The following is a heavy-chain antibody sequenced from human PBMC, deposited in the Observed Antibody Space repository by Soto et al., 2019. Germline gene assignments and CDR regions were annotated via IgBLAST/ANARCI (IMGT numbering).Heavy chain of an antibody. CDR2: IIPILGIA. Sequence: XVKVSCKASGGTFSSYTISWVRRAPGQGLEWMGRIIPILGIANYAQKFQGRVTITADKSTSTAYMELSSLRSEHTAVYYCARSLSAAAGTRIYFQHWGQGTLVTVSS. D-gene: IGHD6-13*01. CDR1: GGTFSSYT. J-gene: IGHJ1*01. V-gene: IGHV1-69*02. CDR3: ARSLSAAAGTRIYFQH.